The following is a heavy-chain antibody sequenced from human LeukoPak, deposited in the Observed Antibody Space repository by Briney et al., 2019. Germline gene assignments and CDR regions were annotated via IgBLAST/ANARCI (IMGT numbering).Heavy chain of an antibody. CDR1: GYSFTSYW. CDR2: IYPGDSDT. D-gene: IGHD2-15*01. CDR3: ARRVGYCSGGSCYPYFDY. Sequence: GESLKISCKGSGYSFTSYWIGWVRQMPGKGLEWMGIIYPGDSDTRYSPSLQGQVTISADKSISTAYLQWSSLKASDTAMYYCARRVGYCSGGSCYPYFDYWGQGTLVTVSS. J-gene: IGHJ4*02. V-gene: IGHV5-51*01.